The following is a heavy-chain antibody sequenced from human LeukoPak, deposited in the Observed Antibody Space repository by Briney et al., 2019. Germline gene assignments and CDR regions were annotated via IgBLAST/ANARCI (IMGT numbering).Heavy chain of an antibody. V-gene: IGHV1-69*13. J-gene: IGHJ6*02. CDR2: IIPILGTA. CDR3: ASTQIVVVVAATRYYYYYGMDV. D-gene: IGHD2-15*01. CDR1: GGTFSSYA. Sequence: ASVKVSCKASGGTFSSYAISWVRQAPGQGLEWMGGIIPILGTANYAQRFQGRVTITADESTSTAYMELSSLRSEDTAVYYCASTQIVVVVAATRYYYYYGMDVWGQGTTVTVSS.